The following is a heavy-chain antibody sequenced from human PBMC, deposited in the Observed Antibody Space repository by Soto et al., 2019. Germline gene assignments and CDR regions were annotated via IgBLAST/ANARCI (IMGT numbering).Heavy chain of an antibody. D-gene: IGHD2-15*01. CDR2: IYYSGST. CDR1: GGSISSSSYY. V-gene: IGHV4-39*01. CDR3: ARHLLRGGEIDY. Sequence: QLQLQESGPGLVKPSETLSLTCTVSGGSISSSSYYWGWIRQPPGKGLEWIGSIYYSGSTYYNPALRSRATISVDTSKNQFSMKLSSVTAADTAVYYCARHLLRGGEIDYWGQGTLVTVSS. J-gene: IGHJ4*02.